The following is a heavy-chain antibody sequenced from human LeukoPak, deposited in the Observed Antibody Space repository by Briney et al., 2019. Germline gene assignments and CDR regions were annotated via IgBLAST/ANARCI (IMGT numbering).Heavy chain of an antibody. CDR2: IYTSGTA. J-gene: IGHJ6*03. Sequence: PSETLSLTCTVSRGSISNYYLSWIRQPAGKGLEWIGRIYTSGTADYNPSLKSRVTMSVDTSKNQFSLRLRSVTAADTAVYYCVREYQVPYYYYYYMDVWGKGTTVTVSS. CDR1: RGSISNYY. D-gene: IGHD2-2*01. CDR3: VREYQVPYYYYYYMDV. V-gene: IGHV4-4*07.